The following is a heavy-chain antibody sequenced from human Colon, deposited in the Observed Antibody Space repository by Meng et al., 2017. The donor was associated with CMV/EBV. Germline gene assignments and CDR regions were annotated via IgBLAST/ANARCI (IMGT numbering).Heavy chain of an antibody. V-gene: IGHV1-2*02. CDR3: ATVSSGYYLYFQH. J-gene: IGHJ1*01. CDR2: INPNSGGT. Sequence: VQLGQSGAEVKKPGASVKVSCKASGYTFTGYYRHWVRQAPGQGLEWMGWINPNSGGTNYAQKFQGRVTMTRDTSISTAYMELSRLRSDDTAVYYCATVSSGYYLYFQHWGQGTLVTVSS. D-gene: IGHD3-22*01. CDR1: GYTFTGYY.